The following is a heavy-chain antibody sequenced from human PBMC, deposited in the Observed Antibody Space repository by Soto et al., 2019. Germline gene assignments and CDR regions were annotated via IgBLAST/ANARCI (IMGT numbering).Heavy chain of an antibody. CDR1: GYAFTSYG. J-gene: IGHJ4*02. CDR3: ARAATGSYHSAY. Sequence: GPEVKNPGASVRVSCVASGYAFTSYGVNWVRQAPGQGLEWMGWIAPHSGRTTYLPKFQGRVTMTADVSTNTAYIELRSLTSDDTGIYFCARAATGSYHSAYWGQGTVVTVSS. CDR2: IAPHSGRT. D-gene: IGHD3-10*01. V-gene: IGHV1-18*04.